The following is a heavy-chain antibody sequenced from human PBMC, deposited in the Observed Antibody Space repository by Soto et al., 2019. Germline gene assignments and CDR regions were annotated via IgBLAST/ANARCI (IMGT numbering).Heavy chain of an antibody. J-gene: IGHJ4*02. CDR2: ISGGGGST. V-gene: IGHV3-23*01. D-gene: IGHD3-9*01. CDR1: GLSFNIFA. CDR3: VRVFDTYYFDL. Sequence: GSLRLSGAASGLSFNIFAMNWVRQAPGKGLEWGSGISGGGGSTYYADSVKGRFTISRDNSKKTLYLQMNSLRAEDTSVYYCVRVFDTYYFDLWGQGHMVTVSS.